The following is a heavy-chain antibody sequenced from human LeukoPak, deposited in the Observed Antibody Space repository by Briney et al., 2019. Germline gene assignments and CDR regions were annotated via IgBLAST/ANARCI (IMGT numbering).Heavy chain of an antibody. CDR3: ASGSLGDGYGVGDYYQYMDV. J-gene: IGHJ6*03. V-gene: IGHV1-69*05. CDR2: IMPLFGTA. Sequence: ASVKVSCKASAGTFNSYAISWVRQAPGQGLEWMGGIMPLFGTANYAQEFQGRVTFTTDESASTAYMEVSSLRSEDTAVYYCASGSLGDGYGVGDYYQYMDVWGKGTTVTVSS. D-gene: IGHD5-24*01. CDR1: AGTFNSYA.